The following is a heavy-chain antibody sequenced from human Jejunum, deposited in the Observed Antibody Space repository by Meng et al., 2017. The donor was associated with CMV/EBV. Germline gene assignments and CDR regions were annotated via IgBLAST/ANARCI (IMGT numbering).Heavy chain of an antibody. CDR1: FTFSGSA. J-gene: IGHJ4*02. Sequence: FTFSGSAVHWVRQASGKGLEWVGRIRGKAHSYAPACAASVKGRFTISRDDSKNTAYLQMNSLKTEDTAVYYCTRADSSNYGSLFDYWGQGTLVTVSS. CDR2: IRGKAHSYAP. V-gene: IGHV3-73*01. CDR3: TRADSSNYGSLFDY. D-gene: IGHD4-11*01.